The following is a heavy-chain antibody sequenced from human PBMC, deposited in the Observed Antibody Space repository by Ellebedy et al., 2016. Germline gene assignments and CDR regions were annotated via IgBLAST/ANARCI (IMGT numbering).Heavy chain of an antibody. D-gene: IGHD2-21*01. CDR1: GFTFSSYA. Sequence: GGSLRLXXAASGFTFSSYAMSWVRQAPGKGLEWVSAISGSGGSTYYADSVKGRFTISRDNSKNTLYLQMNSLRAEDTAVYYCAAKGRAGHSIADYWGQGTLVTVSS. CDR3: AAKGRAGHSIADY. CDR2: ISGSGGST. J-gene: IGHJ4*02. V-gene: IGHV3-23*01.